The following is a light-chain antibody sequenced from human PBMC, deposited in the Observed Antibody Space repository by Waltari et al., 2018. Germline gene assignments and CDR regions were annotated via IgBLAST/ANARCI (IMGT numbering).Light chain of an antibody. Sequence: QSVVTQSPSASGPPGQRVTISCSGSSSNIGSKTVNWYQHLPGTAPKLLIHNNNQRPSGVPDRFSGSKSDTSASLAISGLQSEDEAVYYCAVWDDSLNGWMFGGGTKLTVL. CDR3: AVWDDSLNGWM. CDR2: NNN. CDR1: SSNIGSKT. V-gene: IGLV1-44*01. J-gene: IGLJ3*02.